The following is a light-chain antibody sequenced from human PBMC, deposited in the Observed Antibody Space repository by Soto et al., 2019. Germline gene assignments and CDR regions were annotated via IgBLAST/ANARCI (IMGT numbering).Light chain of an antibody. Sequence: QYALTQPPSASGSPGQSVTISCTGTSNNVGGYNYVSWYQQHPGKAPKLMIYEVSKRPSGVPDRFSGSKSGNTASLTVSGLQAEDEADYYCSSYAGSNNPVVFGGGTKLTVL. J-gene: IGLJ2*01. CDR3: SSYAGSNNPVV. CDR2: EVS. V-gene: IGLV2-8*01. CDR1: SNNVGGYNY.